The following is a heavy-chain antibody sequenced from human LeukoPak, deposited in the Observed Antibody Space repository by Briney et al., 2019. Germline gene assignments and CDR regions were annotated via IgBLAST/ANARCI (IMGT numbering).Heavy chain of an antibody. Sequence: GGSLRLSCAASGFTFSSYAMSWVRQAPGKGLEWVSAISGSGGSTYYADSVKGRFTISRDNSKNTLYLQMNSLRSEDTAVYYCARTGHDSSGYSFDYWGQGTLVTVSS. CDR3: ARTGHDSSGYSFDY. CDR1: GFTFSSYA. CDR2: ISGSGGST. V-gene: IGHV3-23*01. D-gene: IGHD3-22*01. J-gene: IGHJ4*02.